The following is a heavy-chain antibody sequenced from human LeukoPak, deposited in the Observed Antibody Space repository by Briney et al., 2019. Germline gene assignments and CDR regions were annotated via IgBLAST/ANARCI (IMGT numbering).Heavy chain of an antibody. CDR3: ARDVTSSYCSSTSCYVGRYNWFDP. CDR2: IYYSGST. V-gene: IGHV4-39*07. J-gene: IGHJ5*02. Sequence: SETLSLTCTVSGGSISSSSYYWGWIHQPPGKGLEWIGSIYYSGSTYYNPSLKSRVTVSVDTSKNQFSLKLSSVTAADTAVYYCARDVTSSYCSSTSCYVGRYNWFDPWGQGTLVTVSS. CDR1: GGSISSSSYY. D-gene: IGHD2-2*01.